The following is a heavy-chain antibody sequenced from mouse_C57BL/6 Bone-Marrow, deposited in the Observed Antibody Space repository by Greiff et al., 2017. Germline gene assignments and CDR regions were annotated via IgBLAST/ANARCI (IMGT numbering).Heavy chain of an antibody. CDR3: ARGYYYGSSFFAY. J-gene: IGHJ3*01. D-gene: IGHD1-1*01. CDR2: IDPSDSYT. V-gene: IGHV1-69*01. CDR1: GYTFTSYW. Sequence: VQLQQPGAELVMPGASVKLSCKASGYTFTSYWMHWVKQRPGPGLEWIGEIDPSDSYTNYNQKFKGKSTLTVDKSSSTAYMQLSSLTSEDSAVYYCARGYYYGSSFFAYWGQGTLVTVSA.